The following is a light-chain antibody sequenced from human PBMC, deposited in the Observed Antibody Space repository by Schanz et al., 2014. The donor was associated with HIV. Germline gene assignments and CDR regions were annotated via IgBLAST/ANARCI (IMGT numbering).Light chain of an antibody. CDR1: SSNIGSNF. V-gene: IGLV1-44*01. CDR2: RNS. CDR3: AAWDDSLKGWV. Sequence: QSVLTQPPSASGTPGQRVTISCSGSSSNIGSNFVYWYQRLPGTAPKLLIFRNSQRPSGVPDRFSGSRSGTSASLAINGLQSEDEADFYCAAWDDSLKGWVFGGGTKLTVL. J-gene: IGLJ3*02.